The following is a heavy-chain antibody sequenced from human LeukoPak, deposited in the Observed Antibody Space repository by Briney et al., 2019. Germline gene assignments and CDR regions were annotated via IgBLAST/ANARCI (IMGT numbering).Heavy chain of an antibody. V-gene: IGHV4-61*08. Sequence: SETLSLTCTVSGGSISSGGYYWSWIRQHPGKGLEWIGYIYYSGSTNYNPSLKSRVTISVDTSKNQFSLKLSSVTAADTAVYYCARDGGSYFNWFDPWGQGTLVTVSS. CDR2: IYYSGST. CDR3: ARDGGSYFNWFDP. D-gene: IGHD1-26*01. J-gene: IGHJ5*02. CDR1: GGSISSGGYY.